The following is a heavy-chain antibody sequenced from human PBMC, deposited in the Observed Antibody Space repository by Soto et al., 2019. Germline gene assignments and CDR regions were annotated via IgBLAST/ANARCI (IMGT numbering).Heavy chain of an antibody. CDR1: GYTFTNND. CDR3: AREGLLLLPDY. V-gene: IGHV1-18*01. CDR2: ISPYSGKT. J-gene: IGHJ4*02. D-gene: IGHD3-22*01. Sequence: QIQLVQSGSEVREPGASAKVSCKTSGYTFTNNDVCWVRQAPGQGLEWMGWISPYSGKTNYARKFRGRVAMTADTSTSTVYMEWGSLTSDDTAVYYCAREGLLLLPDYWGQGTLVTVSS.